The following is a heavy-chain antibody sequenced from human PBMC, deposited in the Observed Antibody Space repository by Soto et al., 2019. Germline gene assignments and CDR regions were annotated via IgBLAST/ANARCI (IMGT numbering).Heavy chain of an antibody. J-gene: IGHJ4*02. Sequence: QVQLVQSGAEVKKPGSSVKVSCKASGGTFSSYAISWVRQAPGQGLEWMGGIIPIFGTADYAQKFQGRVTFTADESTSTAYMELSSLRSEDTAVYYCASHYDSSGYYYRGLDYWGQGTLVTVSS. V-gene: IGHV1-69*12. CDR3: ASHYDSSGYYYRGLDY. CDR2: IIPIFGTA. D-gene: IGHD3-22*01. CDR1: GGTFSSYA.